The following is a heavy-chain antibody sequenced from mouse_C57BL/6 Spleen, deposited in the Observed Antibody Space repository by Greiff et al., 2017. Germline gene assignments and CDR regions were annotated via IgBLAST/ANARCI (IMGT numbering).Heavy chain of an antibody. D-gene: IGHD2-1*01. CDR3: ASELYYGNAWFAY. Sequence: QVQLKQPGTELVKPGASVKLSCKASGYTFTSYWMHWVKQRPGQGLEWIGNINPSNGGTNYNEKFKSKATLTVDKSSSTAYMPLSSLTSEDSAVYYCASELYYGNAWFAYWGQGTLVTVSA. J-gene: IGHJ3*01. V-gene: IGHV1-53*01. CDR1: GYTFTSYW. CDR2: INPSNGGT.